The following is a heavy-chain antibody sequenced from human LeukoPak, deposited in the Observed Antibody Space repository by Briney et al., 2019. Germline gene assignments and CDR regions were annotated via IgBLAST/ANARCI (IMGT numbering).Heavy chain of an antibody. Sequence: PGGSLRLSCAASGFTFSWYWMSWVRQAPGKGLEWVANIKQDGSEKYYVGSVKGRFTISRDNAKNSLYLQMDSLRAEDTAVYYCARDGPYSTSSTHPPWGQGTLVTVSS. D-gene: IGHD6-6*01. J-gene: IGHJ5*02. CDR2: IKQDGSEK. CDR3: ARDGPYSTSSTHPP. CDR1: GFTFSWYW. V-gene: IGHV3-7*03.